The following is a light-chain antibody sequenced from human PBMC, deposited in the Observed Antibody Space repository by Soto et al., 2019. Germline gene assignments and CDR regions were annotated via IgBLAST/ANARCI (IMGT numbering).Light chain of an antibody. CDR2: EVS. Sequence: QSALTQPASVTGSPGQSITIPCSGTSEDVGGYNYVSWYQHHPAKGPKLMIYEVSNRPSGLSDRFSGSKSGNTASLTISGLQAEDEADYYCSSYTSSNTLVFGSGTKLTVL. V-gene: IGLV2-14*01. J-gene: IGLJ1*01. CDR3: SSYTSSNTLV. CDR1: SEDVGGYNY.